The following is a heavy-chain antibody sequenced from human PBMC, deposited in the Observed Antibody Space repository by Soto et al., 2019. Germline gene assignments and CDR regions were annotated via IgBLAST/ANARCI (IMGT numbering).Heavy chain of an antibody. D-gene: IGHD1-7*01. Sequence: SVKVSCKASGGTFSSYAISWVRQAPGQGLEWMGGISPIFGTANYAQKFQGRVTSTADESTSTAYMELSSLGSEDTAVYYCAREGAILGNWNYAQLDYWGQGTLVTVSS. CDR1: GGTFSSYA. CDR2: ISPIFGTA. CDR3: AREGAILGNWNYAQLDY. V-gene: IGHV1-69*13. J-gene: IGHJ4*02.